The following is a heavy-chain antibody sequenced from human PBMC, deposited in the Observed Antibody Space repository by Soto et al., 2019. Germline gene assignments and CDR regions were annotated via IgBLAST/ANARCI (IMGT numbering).Heavy chain of an antibody. J-gene: IGHJ6*02. CDR2: IYYSGST. CDR1: GGSISSSSYY. D-gene: IGHD3-3*01. Sequence: SETLSLTCTVSGGSISSSSYYWGWIRQPPGKGLEWIGSIYYSGSTYYNPSLKSRVTISVDTSKNQFSLKLSSVTAADTAVYYCAVGLWDGVVIVGGDGMDVWGQGTTVTVSS. CDR3: AVGLWDGVVIVGGDGMDV. V-gene: IGHV4-39*01.